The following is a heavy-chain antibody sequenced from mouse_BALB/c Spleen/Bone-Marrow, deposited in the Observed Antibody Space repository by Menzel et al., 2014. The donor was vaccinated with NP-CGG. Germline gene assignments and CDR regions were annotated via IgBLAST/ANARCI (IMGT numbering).Heavy chain of an antibody. D-gene: IGHD2-4*01. CDR1: GYTFTSYW. CDR3: ARWGITLAY. Sequence: GAELVKPGASVKLSCKASGYTFTSYWMHWVKQRPGQGLEWIGEINPSNGRTNYNEKFKSKATLTVDKSSSTAYMQLSSLTSEDSAVYYCARWGITLAYWGQGTLVTVSA. J-gene: IGHJ3*01. CDR2: INPSNGRT. V-gene: IGHV1S81*02.